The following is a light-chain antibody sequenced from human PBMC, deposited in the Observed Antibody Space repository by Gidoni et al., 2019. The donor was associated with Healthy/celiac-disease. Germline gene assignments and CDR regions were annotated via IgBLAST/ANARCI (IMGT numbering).Light chain of an antibody. CDR3: QQSYSTPNT. Sequence: DIQITQSPSSLSASVGDRVTITCRASQSISSYLNWYQQKPGKAPKLLIYAASSLQRGVLSRFSGSGSGTDFTITISSRQPEDFATYYCQQSYSTPNTFGQXTRLEIK. CDR2: AAS. V-gene: IGKV1-39*01. J-gene: IGKJ5*01. CDR1: QSISSY.